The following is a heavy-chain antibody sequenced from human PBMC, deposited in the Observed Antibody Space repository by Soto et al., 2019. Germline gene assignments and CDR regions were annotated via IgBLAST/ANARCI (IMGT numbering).Heavy chain of an antibody. D-gene: IGHD6-19*01. V-gene: IGHV4-59*01. CDR1: GGSTSSYY. J-gene: IGHJ6*02. CDR2: IYYSGST. CDR3: ARDKWGIAVAGTYYYYGMDV. Sequence: SETLCLTGTVSGGSTSSYYWSWIGQPPGKGLVWIGYIYYSGSTNYNPSLKSRVTISVDTSKNQFSLKPSSVTAADTAVYYCARDKWGIAVAGTYYYYGMDVWGQGTTVTVSS.